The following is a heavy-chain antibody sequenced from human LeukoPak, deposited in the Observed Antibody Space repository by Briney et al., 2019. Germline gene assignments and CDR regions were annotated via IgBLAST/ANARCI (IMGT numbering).Heavy chain of an antibody. CDR3: ATEVPRYYYDSSGYYCFDY. CDR2: FDPEDGET. V-gene: IGHV1-24*01. CDR1: GYTLTELS. Sequence: EASVKVSCKVSGYTLTELSMHWVRQAPGKGLEWMGGFDPEDGETIYAQKFQGRVTMTEDTSTDTAYMELSSLRSEDTAVYYCATEVPRYYYDSSGYYCFDYWGQGTLVTVSS. D-gene: IGHD3-22*01. J-gene: IGHJ4*02.